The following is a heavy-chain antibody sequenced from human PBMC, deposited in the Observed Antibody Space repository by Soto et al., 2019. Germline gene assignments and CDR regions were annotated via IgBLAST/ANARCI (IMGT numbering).Heavy chain of an antibody. D-gene: IGHD3-10*01. V-gene: IGHV3-7*03. Sequence: EVQLVESGGGLVQPGGSLRLSCAVSGFTFGSYWMNWVRLIPGKGLEWVAYIKPDGSATYYVDSVKGRFTISRDNAKNSLYLQMDSLRAEDTAVYYCAKDRGVLRAWYFDLWGRGTLVTVSS. CDR3: AKDRGVLRAWYFDL. CDR1: GFTFGSYW. J-gene: IGHJ2*01. CDR2: IKPDGSAT.